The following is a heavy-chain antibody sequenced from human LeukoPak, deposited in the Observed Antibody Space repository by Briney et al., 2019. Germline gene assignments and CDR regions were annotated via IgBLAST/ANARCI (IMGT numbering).Heavy chain of an antibody. J-gene: IGHJ4*02. V-gene: IGHV3-74*01. D-gene: IGHD3-10*01. Sequence: FTFSRDNAKNTLYLQMNSLRAEDTAVYYCARDSRGSGSYYKDSSTSLDYWGQGTLVTVSS. CDR3: ARDSRGSGSYYKDSSTSLDY.